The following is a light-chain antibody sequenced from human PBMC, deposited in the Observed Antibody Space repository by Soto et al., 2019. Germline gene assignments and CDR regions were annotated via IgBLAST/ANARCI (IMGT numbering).Light chain of an antibody. CDR2: GAS. V-gene: IGKV3-20*01. CDR3: QQYGNPPPNA. Sequence: EIVLTQSPGTLSLSPGERATLSCRASQSISSSYLAWHQQKPGQAPRVLIYGASCRATGIPDRFSGSGSGTDFTLTISRLEPEDFAVYFCQQYGNPPPNAFGQGTKVEI. J-gene: IGKJ2*01. CDR1: QSISSSY.